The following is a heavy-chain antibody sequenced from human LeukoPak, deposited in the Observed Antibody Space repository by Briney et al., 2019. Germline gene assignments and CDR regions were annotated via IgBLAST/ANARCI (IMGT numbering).Heavy chain of an antibody. D-gene: IGHD3-10*01. CDR2: ISGSGGST. Sequence: QSGGSLRLSCAASGFTFNSYAMSWVRQAPGKGLEWVSAISGSGGSTYYADSVKGRFTISRDNSKNTLYLQMNSLRAEDTAVYFCARGGVDYYGSGTYYLMYYFDYWGQGALVTVSS. CDR1: GFTFNSYA. CDR3: ARGGVDYYGSGTYYLMYYFDY. V-gene: IGHV3-23*01. J-gene: IGHJ4*02.